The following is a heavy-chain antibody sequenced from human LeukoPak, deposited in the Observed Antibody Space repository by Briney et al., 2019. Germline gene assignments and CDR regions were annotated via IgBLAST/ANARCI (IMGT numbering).Heavy chain of an antibody. CDR2: IYYSGST. CDR3: ARSQGIGYFDY. Sequence: SETLSLTCAVSGGSISSYYWSWIRQPPGKGLEWIGYIYYSGSTNYNPSLKSRVTISVDTSKNQFSLKLSSVTAADTAVYYCARSQGIGYFDYWGQGTLVTVSS. D-gene: IGHD2-21*01. V-gene: IGHV4-59*01. J-gene: IGHJ4*02. CDR1: GGSISSYY.